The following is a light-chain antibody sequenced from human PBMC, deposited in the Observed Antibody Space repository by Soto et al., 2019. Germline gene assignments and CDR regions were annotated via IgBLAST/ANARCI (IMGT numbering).Light chain of an antibody. CDR2: DTS. V-gene: IGKV3D-11*02. Sequence: IVLTQSPATLSLSPGERATLSCRASQSVGRYLAWYQQKPGQALRLLIYDTSNRATGIPARFSGSGPGTDFTLTISSLEPEDFAVYYCQQRYNWPLTFGGGTKVEIK. CDR3: QQRYNWPLT. J-gene: IGKJ4*01. CDR1: QSVGRY.